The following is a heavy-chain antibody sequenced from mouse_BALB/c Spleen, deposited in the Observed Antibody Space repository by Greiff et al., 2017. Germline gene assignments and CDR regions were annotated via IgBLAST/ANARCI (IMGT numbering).Heavy chain of an antibody. Sequence: EVKLVESGGGLVQPGGSRKLSCAASGFTFSSFGMHWVRQAPEKGLEWVAYISSGSSTIYYADTVKGRFTISRDNPKNTLFLQMTSLRSEDTAMYYCARSGDGYYGAMDYWGQGTSVTVSS. CDR1: GFTFSSFG. J-gene: IGHJ4*01. V-gene: IGHV5-17*02. CDR3: ARSGDGYYGAMDY. CDR2: ISSGSSTI. D-gene: IGHD2-3*01.